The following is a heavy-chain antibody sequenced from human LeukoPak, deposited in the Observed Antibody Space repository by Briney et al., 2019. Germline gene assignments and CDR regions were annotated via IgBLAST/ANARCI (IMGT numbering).Heavy chain of an antibody. D-gene: IGHD3-10*01. Sequence: ASVKVSCKASGYTFTGYYMHWVRQAPGQGLEWMGWMNPNSGNTGYAQKFQGRVTITRNTSISAAYMGLSSLRSEDTAVYYCARAPSDVLLWFGESQNWFDPWGQGTLVTVSS. J-gene: IGHJ5*02. V-gene: IGHV1-8*03. CDR1: GYTFTGYY. CDR3: ARAPSDVLLWFGESQNWFDP. CDR2: MNPNSGNT.